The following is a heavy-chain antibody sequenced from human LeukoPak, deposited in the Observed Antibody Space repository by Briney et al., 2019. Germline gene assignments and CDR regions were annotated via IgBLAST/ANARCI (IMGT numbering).Heavy chain of an antibody. CDR1: GFTLSSYE. CDR3: TRNSGWYGHS. CDR2: IDYDGGSG. D-gene: IGHD6-19*01. V-gene: IGHV3-23*01. J-gene: IGHJ1*01. Sequence: GGSLRLSCTVSGFTLSSYEMSWIRQAPGKGLEWVSSIDYDGGSGHYADSVRGRFTISRDNSNNTLFLHLNSLRGEDTAVYYCTRNSGWYGHSWGQGTLVTVSS.